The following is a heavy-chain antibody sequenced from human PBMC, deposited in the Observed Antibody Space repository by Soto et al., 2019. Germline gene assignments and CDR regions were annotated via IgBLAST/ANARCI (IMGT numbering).Heavy chain of an antibody. J-gene: IGHJ3*02. CDR1: GGTISMRGYY. D-gene: IGHD1-1*01. V-gene: IGHV4-39*01. CDR3: ARRYNWNGDDGFDI. CDR2: VHYSGST. Sequence: QLQLQESGPGLVKPSETLSLTCTVSGGTISMRGYYWGWIRQPPGKGLEWIGSVHYSGSTYYNPSLKRRVTISVDTSKNQFSLRLSSVTAADTSVYFCARRYNWNGDDGFDIWGHGTVVSVSS.